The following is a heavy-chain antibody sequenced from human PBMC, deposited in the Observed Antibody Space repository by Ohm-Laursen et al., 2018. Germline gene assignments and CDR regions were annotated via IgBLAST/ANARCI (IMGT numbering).Heavy chain of an antibody. J-gene: IGHJ4*02. CDR1: GGSISSYY. D-gene: IGHD6-19*01. V-gene: IGHV4-59*01. Sequence: TLSLTCAVSGGSISSYYWSWIRQPPGKGLEWIGYIYYSGSTNYNPSLKSRVTISVDTSRNQFSLKLSSVTAADTAVYYCARGRQQWPDYWGQGTLVTVSS. CDR2: IYYSGST. CDR3: ARGRQQWPDY.